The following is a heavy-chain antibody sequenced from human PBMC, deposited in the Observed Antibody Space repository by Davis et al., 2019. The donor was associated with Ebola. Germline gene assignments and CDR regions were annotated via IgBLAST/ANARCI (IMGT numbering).Heavy chain of an antibody. Sequence: AASVKVSCKASGYTFTSYGISWVRQAPGQGLEWMGWISAYNGNTNYAQKLQGRVTMTTDTSTSTAYMELRSLRSDDTAVYYCASSRGAAAGGNAFDIWGQGTMVTVSS. D-gene: IGHD6-13*01. J-gene: IGHJ3*02. CDR3: ASSRGAAAGGNAFDI. CDR2: ISAYNGNT. V-gene: IGHV1-18*01. CDR1: GYTFTSYG.